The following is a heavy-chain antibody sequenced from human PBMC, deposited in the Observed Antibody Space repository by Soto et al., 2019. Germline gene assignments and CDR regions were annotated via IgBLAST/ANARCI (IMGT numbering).Heavy chain of an antibody. CDR3: ARVLVFRSLEWLPAAYYGMDV. V-gene: IGHV4-34*01. CDR1: RGSSSGYY. CDR2: INHIGTT. D-gene: IGHD3-3*01. Sequence: SERLSLTCPVDRGSSSGYYWSWIRPRHGKGLEWIGEINHIGTTNYNPSLKSRVTISVDTSKNQFSLKLSSVTAADTAVYYCARVLVFRSLEWLPAAYYGMDVWGQGTTVPV. J-gene: IGHJ6*02.